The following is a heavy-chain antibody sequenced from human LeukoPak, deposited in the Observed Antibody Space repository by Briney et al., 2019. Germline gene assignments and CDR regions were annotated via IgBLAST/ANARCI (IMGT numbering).Heavy chain of an antibody. CDR3: ARDLYSSGWYDEPFYYYYMDV. V-gene: IGHV1-46*01. D-gene: IGHD6-19*01. J-gene: IGHJ6*03. CDR1: GYTFTSDY. Sequence: ASVKVSCKASGYTFTSDYMHWVRQAPGQGLEWVGIINPSGGSTSYAQKFQGRVTMTRDTSTSTVYMELSSLRSEDTAVYYCARDLYSSGWYDEPFYYYYMDVWGKGTTVTVSS. CDR2: INPSGGST.